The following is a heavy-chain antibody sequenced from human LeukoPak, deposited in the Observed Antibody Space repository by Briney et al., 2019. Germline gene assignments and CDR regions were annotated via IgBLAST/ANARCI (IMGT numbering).Heavy chain of an antibody. V-gene: IGHV4-34*01. D-gene: IGHD2-21*01. CDR2: INHSGST. J-gene: IGHJ6*02. CDR1: GGSFSGYY. CDR3: ARRGIEDGMDV. Sequence: KPSETLSLTCAVYGGSFSGYYWSWIRQPPGKGLEWIGEINHSGSTNCNPSLKSRVTISVDTSKNQFSLKLSSVTAADTAVYYCARRGIEDGMDVWGQGTTVTVSS.